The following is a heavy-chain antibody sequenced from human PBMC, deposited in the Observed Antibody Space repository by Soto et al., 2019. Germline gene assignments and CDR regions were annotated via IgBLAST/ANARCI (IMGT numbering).Heavy chain of an antibody. CDR1: GYTFTGYY. Sequence: ASVKVSCKASGYTFTGYYMHWVRQAPGQGLEWMGWINPNSGGTNYAQKFQGWVTTTRDTSISTAYMELSRLRSDDTAVYYCARATYNWNDDYYFDYWGQGTLVTVSS. V-gene: IGHV1-2*04. D-gene: IGHD1-20*01. CDR2: INPNSGGT. J-gene: IGHJ4*02. CDR3: ARATYNWNDDYYFDY.